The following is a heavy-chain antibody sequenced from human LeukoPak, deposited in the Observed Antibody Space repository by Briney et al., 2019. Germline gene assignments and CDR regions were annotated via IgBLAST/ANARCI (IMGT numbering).Heavy chain of an antibody. D-gene: IGHD3-22*01. CDR2: IRGSGDTT. CDR1: GFTFSNYA. V-gene: IGHV3-23*01. Sequence: PGGSLRLSCEASGFTFSNYAMSWVRQAPGKGLEWVSGIRGSGDTTYYADSVKGRFTISRDNSKNTLYLQMNSLRAEDTAVYYCAKDPHYDSSGYSFDPWGQGTLVTVSS. J-gene: IGHJ5*02. CDR3: AKDPHYDSSGYSFDP.